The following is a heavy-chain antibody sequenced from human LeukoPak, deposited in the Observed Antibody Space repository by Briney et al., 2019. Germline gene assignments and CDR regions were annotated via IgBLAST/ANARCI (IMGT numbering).Heavy chain of an antibody. J-gene: IGHJ4*02. Sequence: PGGSLRLSCAASGFTFSSYAMSWVRQAPGKGLEWVSAISGSGSSTYYADSVKGRFTISRDNSKNTLYLQMNSLRAEDTAVYYCAISPLLVRGVIVDYWGQGTLVTVSS. CDR2: ISGSGSST. CDR3: AISPLLVRGVIVDY. CDR1: GFTFSSYA. V-gene: IGHV3-23*01. D-gene: IGHD3-10*01.